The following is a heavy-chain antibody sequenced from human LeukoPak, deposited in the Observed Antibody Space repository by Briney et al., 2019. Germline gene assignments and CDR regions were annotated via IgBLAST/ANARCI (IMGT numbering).Heavy chain of an antibody. Sequence: SQTLSLTCTVSGGSISSGGYYWSWIRQHPGKGLEWIGYIYYSGSTYYNPSLKSRVTISVDTSKNQFSLKLSSVTAADTAVYYCARRLSRGKSYYYDSSGYFPFDYWGQGTLVTVSS. D-gene: IGHD3-22*01. CDR1: GGSISSGGYY. V-gene: IGHV4-31*03. CDR2: IYYSGST. CDR3: ARRLSRGKSYYYDSSGYFPFDY. J-gene: IGHJ4*02.